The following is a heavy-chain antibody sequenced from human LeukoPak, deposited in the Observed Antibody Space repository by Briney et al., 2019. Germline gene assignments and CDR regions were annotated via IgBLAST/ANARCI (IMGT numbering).Heavy chain of an antibody. Sequence: ASVKVSCKASGYTFTGYYMHWVRQAPGQGLEWMGWINPNSGGTHYAQKFQGRVTMTRDTSISTAYMELSRLRSDDTAVYYCARDETAAAGTYADNWFDPWGQGTLVTVSS. CDR3: ARDETAAAGTYADNWFDP. CDR2: INPNSGGT. D-gene: IGHD6-13*01. CDR1: GYTFTGYY. V-gene: IGHV1-2*02. J-gene: IGHJ5*02.